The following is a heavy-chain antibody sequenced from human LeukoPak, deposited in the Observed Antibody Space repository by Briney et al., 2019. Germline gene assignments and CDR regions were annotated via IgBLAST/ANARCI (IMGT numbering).Heavy chain of an antibody. CDR1: GGSISSGGYY. Sequence: SQTLSLTCTVSGGSISSGGYYWSWIRQHPGKGLEWIGYIYYSGSTYYNPSLKSRVTISVDTSKNQFSLKLSSVTAADTAVYYCARVRVAVAGTGSYYFDYWGQGTLVTVSS. V-gene: IGHV4-31*03. D-gene: IGHD6-19*01. CDR2: IYYSGST. J-gene: IGHJ4*02. CDR3: ARVRVAVAGTGSYYFDY.